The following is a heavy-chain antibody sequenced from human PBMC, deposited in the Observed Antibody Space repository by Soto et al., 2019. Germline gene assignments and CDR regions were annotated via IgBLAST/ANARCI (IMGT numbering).Heavy chain of an antibody. CDR3: ARHVGFGRAGTLVFDY. V-gene: IGHV4-39*01. CDR2: IYYSGST. D-gene: IGHD6-19*01. Sequence: SETLSLTCTVSGGSISSSSYYWGWIRQPPGKGLEWIGSIYYSGSTYYNPSLKSRVTISVDTSKNQFSLKLSSVTAADTVLYYCARHVGFGRAGTLVFDYWGQGTLVTVSS. CDR1: GGSISSSSYY. J-gene: IGHJ4*02.